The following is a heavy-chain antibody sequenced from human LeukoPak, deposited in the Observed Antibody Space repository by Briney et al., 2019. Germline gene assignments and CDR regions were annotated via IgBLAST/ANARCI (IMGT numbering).Heavy chain of an antibody. CDR3: ARYSSGYWGRAFDI. D-gene: IGHD3-22*01. V-gene: IGHV3-7*01. CDR2: IKQDGSEK. J-gene: IGHJ3*02. CDR1: GFTFSSYW. Sequence: PAGGSLRLSCAASGFTFSSYWMSWVRQAPGKGLEWVANIKQDGSEKYYVDSVKGRFTISRDNAKNSLYLQMNSLRAEDTAVYYCARYSSGYWGRAFDIWGQGTMVTVSS.